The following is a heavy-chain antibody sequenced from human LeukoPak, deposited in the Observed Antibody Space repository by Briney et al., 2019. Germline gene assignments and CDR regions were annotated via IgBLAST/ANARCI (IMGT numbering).Heavy chain of an antibody. CDR2: TYYSGST. D-gene: IGHD3-3*01. J-gene: IGHJ5*02. CDR1: GGSISSGGYY. V-gene: IGHV4-31*03. CDR3: AREGVAVYNWFDP. Sequence: SETLSLTCTVSGGSISSGGYYWSWIRQHPGKGLEWIGYTYYSGSTYYNPSLKSRVTISVDTSKNQFSLKLSSVTAADTAVYYCAREGVAVYNWFDPWGQGTLVTVSS.